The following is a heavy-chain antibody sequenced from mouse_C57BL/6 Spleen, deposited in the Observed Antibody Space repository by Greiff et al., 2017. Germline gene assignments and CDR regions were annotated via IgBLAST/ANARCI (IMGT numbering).Heavy chain of an antibody. D-gene: IGHD1-1*01. J-gene: IGHJ4*01. V-gene: IGHV1-82*01. CDR2: IYPGDGDT. Sequence: QVQLQQSGPELVKPGASVKISCKASGYAFSSSWMNWVKQRPGKGLEWIGRIYPGDGDTNYNGKFKGKATLTADKSSSTAYMQLSSLTSEDSAVYFCAREGITTVVATGAMDYWGQGTSVTVSS. CDR3: AREGITTVVATGAMDY. CDR1: GYAFSSSW.